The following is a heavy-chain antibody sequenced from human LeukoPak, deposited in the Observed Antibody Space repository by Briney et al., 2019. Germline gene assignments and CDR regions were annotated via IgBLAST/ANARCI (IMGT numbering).Heavy chain of an antibody. Sequence: PSETLSLTCTVSDDSISDYYRGWIRQPPGKGLEWIGYFHNSGTSAYNPSLKSRVTISADTSKNQFSLKLNSLTTADTAVYYCTRGAGWLIDYWGQGILVTVSS. CDR3: TRGAGWLIDY. D-gene: IGHD3-16*01. CDR2: FHNSGTS. V-gene: IGHV4-59*01. CDR1: DDSISDYY. J-gene: IGHJ4*02.